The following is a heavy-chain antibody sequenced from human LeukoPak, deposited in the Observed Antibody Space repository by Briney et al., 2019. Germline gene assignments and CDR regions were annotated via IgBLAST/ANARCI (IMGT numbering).Heavy chain of an antibody. CDR3: ARQVPAVNLGAFDI. D-gene: IGHD2-2*01. CDR1: GYRFTSYW. Sequence: LRESLKISCKGSGYRFTSYWIGWVRQMPGKGLEWMGIIYPVDSETRYSPSFQGQVTISADKSIRTAYLQWSSQKASDTAMYYCARQVPAVNLGAFDIWGQGTMVTVSS. J-gene: IGHJ3*02. V-gene: IGHV5-51*01. CDR2: IYPVDSET.